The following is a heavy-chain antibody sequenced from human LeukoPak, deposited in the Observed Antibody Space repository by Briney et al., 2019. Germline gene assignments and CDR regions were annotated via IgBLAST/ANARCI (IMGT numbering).Heavy chain of an antibody. Sequence: PSETLSLTCTVSGGSISSYYWSWIRQPAGKGLEWIGRIYTSGSTNYNPSLKSLVTMSVDTSKNQFSLKLSSVTAADTAVYYCARDVYDFWSGYPNYYFDYWGQGTLVTVSS. CDR2: IYTSGST. CDR3: ARDVYDFWSGYPNYYFDY. J-gene: IGHJ4*02. D-gene: IGHD3-3*01. CDR1: GGSISSYY. V-gene: IGHV4-4*07.